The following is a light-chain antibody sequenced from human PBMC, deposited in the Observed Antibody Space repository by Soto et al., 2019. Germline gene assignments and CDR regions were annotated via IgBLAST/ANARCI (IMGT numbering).Light chain of an antibody. V-gene: IGLV2-14*02. Sequence: QSVLTQPASVSGSPGQSITISCTGTSSDVGTYNLVSWYQQHPGKAPKLFIHDVSNRPSGISNRFSGSKSGNTASLTISGLQAEDEAFYYCSSYTNSSTLVFGGGTKLTVL. CDR3: SSYTNSSTLV. CDR2: DVS. CDR1: SSDVGTYNL. J-gene: IGLJ3*02.